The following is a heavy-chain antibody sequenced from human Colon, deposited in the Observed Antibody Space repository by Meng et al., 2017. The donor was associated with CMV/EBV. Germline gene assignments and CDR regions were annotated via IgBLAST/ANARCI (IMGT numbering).Heavy chain of an antibody. CDR2: ISSRGDTI. J-gene: IGHJ6*02. CDR1: GFTFSRYE. Sequence: GESLKISCAASGFTFSRYEMNWVRQAPGKGLEWISYISSRGDTISYADSVKGRFTISRDNANNSLLLQMQSLRADDTATYYCVRDDGGTSSWLYFHYGMDVWGRGTAVTVSS. V-gene: IGHV3-48*03. D-gene: IGHD6-13*01. CDR3: VRDDGGTSSWLYFHYGMDV.